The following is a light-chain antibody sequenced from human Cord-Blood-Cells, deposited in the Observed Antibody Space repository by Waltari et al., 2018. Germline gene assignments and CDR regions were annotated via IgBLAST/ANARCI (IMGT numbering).Light chain of an antibody. CDR3: AAWDDSLNGWV. CDR1: SSNIGSNT. Sequence: QSVLTQPPSASGTPGQRVTISCSGSSSNIGSNTVYWYQQLPGTAPKLLVYSINQRPSGVPNRFSGSKSGTSASLAISGLQSEDEADYYCAAWDDSLNGWVFGGGTKLTVL. V-gene: IGLV1-44*01. J-gene: IGLJ3*02. CDR2: SIN.